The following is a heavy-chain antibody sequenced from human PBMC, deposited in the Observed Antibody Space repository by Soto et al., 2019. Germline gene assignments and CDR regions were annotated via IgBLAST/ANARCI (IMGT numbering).Heavy chain of an antibody. V-gene: IGHV2-70*04. CDR2: IDWDDDK. CDR3: ARSHYGSGSYYFDY. J-gene: IGHJ4*02. D-gene: IGHD3-10*01. CDR1: GFSLSTSGMR. Sequence: SGPTLVNPTQTLTLTCTFSGFSLSTSGMRVSWIRQPPGKALEWLARIDWDDDKFYSTSLKTRLTISKDTSKNQVVLTMTNMDPVDTDTYYCARSHYGSGSYYFDYWGQGTMVTVSS.